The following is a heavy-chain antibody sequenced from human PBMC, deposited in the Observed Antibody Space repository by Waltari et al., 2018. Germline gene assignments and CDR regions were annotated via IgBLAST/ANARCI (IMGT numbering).Heavy chain of an antibody. CDR3: ARVSMVRGINYYYYMDV. V-gene: IGHV1-2*02. CDR2: INPNNGDT. J-gene: IGHJ6*03. D-gene: IGHD3-10*01. Sequence: QVQLVQSGAEVKKPGASVQVSSKASGYTFTGHYIHWVRQAPGQGLEWRGWINPNNGDTNYAQKFQGRVTMTRDTSISTAFMELTGLRSDDTAVYYCARVSMVRGINYYYYMDVWGKGTTVSVSS. CDR1: GYTFTGHY.